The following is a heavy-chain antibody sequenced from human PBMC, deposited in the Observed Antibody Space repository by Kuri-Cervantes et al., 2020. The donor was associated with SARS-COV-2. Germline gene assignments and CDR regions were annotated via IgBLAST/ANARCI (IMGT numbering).Heavy chain of an antibody. CDR3: ARRGGYYDFWSGSGIDY. J-gene: IGHJ4*02. CDR1: GGSFSGFY. D-gene: IGHD3-3*01. V-gene: IGHV4-34*01. CDR2: INHSGST. Sequence: SETLSLTCALYGGSFSGFYWSWIRQPPGKGLEWIGEINHSGSTNYNPSLKSRVTISVDTSKNQFSLKLSSVTAADTAAYYCARRGGYYDFWSGSGIDYWGQGTLVTVSS.